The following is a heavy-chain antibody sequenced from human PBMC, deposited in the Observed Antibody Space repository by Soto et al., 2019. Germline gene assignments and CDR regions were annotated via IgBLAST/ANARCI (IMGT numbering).Heavy chain of an antibody. V-gene: IGHV3-21*01. Sequence: GVLRLSCSASGFTFSIYTMNWVRQAPGKGLEWVSCISASGSYIYYADSVKGRFTISRDNAKNSLYLQVNSLRAEDTAVYYCARDTGSGRLLDYWGQGTLVTVSS. CDR1: GFTFSIYT. CDR2: ISASGSYI. J-gene: IGHJ4*02. D-gene: IGHD1-26*01. CDR3: ARDTGSGRLLDY.